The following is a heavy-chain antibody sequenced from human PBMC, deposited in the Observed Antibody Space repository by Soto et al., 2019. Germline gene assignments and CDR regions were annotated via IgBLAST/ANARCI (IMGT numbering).Heavy chain of an antibody. CDR3: AKDNYDSSAYYYGGGPFDY. V-gene: IGHV3-23*01. CDR2: ISGSGVST. J-gene: IGHJ4*02. D-gene: IGHD3-22*01. Sequence: EVQLLESGGGLIQPGGSLRLYCAASGFTFSSYAMSWVRQAPGKGLEWVSGISGSGVSTYYADSVKGRFTISRDNSKNTLYLRMNSLRAEDTAVYYCAKDNYDSSAYYYGGGPFDYWGQGTLVTVSS. CDR1: GFTFSSYA.